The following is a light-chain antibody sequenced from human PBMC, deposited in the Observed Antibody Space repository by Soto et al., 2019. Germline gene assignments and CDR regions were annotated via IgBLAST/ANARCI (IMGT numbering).Light chain of an antibody. Sequence: DIQMTQSPSSLSASVGDRVTITCRASQSISSYLNWYQQKPGKAPKLLIYAASSLQSGVPSRFSDSGSGTDFTLTISSLQPEDFATYYCQQSYSTPQTFGQGTKVE. V-gene: IGKV1-39*01. J-gene: IGKJ1*01. CDR1: QSISSY. CDR3: QQSYSTPQT. CDR2: AAS.